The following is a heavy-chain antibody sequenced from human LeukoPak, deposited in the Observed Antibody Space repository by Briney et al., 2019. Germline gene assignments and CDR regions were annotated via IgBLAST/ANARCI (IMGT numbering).Heavy chain of an antibody. V-gene: IGHV4-34*01. CDR3: AREVVRGVIGLDY. Sequence: PSETLSLTCAVYGGSFSGYYWSWIRQPPGKGLEWIGEINHSGSTNYNPSLKSRVTISVDTSKNQFSLKLSSVTAADTAVYYRAREVVRGVIGLDYWGQGTLVTVSS. CDR1: GGSFSGYY. D-gene: IGHD3-10*01. CDR2: INHSGST. J-gene: IGHJ4*02.